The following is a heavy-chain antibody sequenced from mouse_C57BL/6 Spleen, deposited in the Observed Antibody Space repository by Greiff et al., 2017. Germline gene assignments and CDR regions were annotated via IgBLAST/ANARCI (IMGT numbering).Heavy chain of an antibody. CDR3: ARGGYGDYFDY. D-gene: IGHD1-1*02. V-gene: IGHV1-22*01. J-gene: IGHJ2*01. Sequence: VQLQQSGPELVKPGASVKMSCKASGYTFTDYNMHWVKQSHGKSLEWIGYINPNNGGTSYNQKFKGKATLTVNKSSSPAYMELRSLTSEDSAVYNCARGGYGDYFDYGGQGTTLTVSS. CDR2: INPNNGGT. CDR1: GYTFTDYN.